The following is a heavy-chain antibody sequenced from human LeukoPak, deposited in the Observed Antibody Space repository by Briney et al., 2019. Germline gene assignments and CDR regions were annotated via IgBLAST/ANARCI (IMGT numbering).Heavy chain of an antibody. CDR2: MNPNSGNT. CDR3: AREPYYYYGMDV. J-gene: IGHJ6*02. CDR1: GYTFTSYD. V-gene: IGHV1-8*01. Sequence: ASVKVSCKASGYTFTSYDINWVRQATGQGLEWMGWMNPNSGNTGYAQKFQGRVTMTRNTSISTAYMELSSLRSDDTAVYYCAREPYYYYGMDVWGQGTTVTVPS.